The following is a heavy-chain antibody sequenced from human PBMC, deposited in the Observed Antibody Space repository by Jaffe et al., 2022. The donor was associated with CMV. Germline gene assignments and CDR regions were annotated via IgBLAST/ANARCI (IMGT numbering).Heavy chain of an antibody. CDR2: IIPIFGTA. Sequence: QVQLVQSGAEVKKPGSSVKVSCKASGGTFSSYAISWVRQAPGQGLEWMGGIIPIFGTANYAQKFQGRVTITADESTSTAYMELSSLRSEDTAVYYCARGILWSRQNYYYYGMDVWGQGTTVTVSS. CDR1: GGTFSSYA. J-gene: IGHJ6*02. CDR3: ARGILWSRQNYYYYGMDV. V-gene: IGHV1-69*01. D-gene: IGHD2-15*01.